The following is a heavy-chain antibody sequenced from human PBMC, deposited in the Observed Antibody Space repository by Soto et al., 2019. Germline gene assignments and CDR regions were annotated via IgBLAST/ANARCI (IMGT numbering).Heavy chain of an antibody. CDR1: GYGFKSYV. CDR2: ISTNDDYL. Sequence: GASVKVSCKAVGYGFKSYVISWVRQAPGQGLEWVGWISTNDDYLRYAPKLQGRVTLTTDTSTSTAYMELWSLTSDDKAVYYCARSNSVTIAEHYYGMDVWGQGTTVTSP. D-gene: IGHD6-13*01. J-gene: IGHJ6*02. CDR3: ARSNSVTIAEHYYGMDV. V-gene: IGHV1-18*01.